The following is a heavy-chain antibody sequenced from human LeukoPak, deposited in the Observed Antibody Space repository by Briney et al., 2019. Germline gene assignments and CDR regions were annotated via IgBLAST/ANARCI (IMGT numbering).Heavy chain of an antibody. D-gene: IGHD5-18*01. CDR3: AREIGPIQLHLWGSAFDY. V-gene: IGHV1-2*02. CDR1: GYTFTGYY. Sequence: ASVKVSCKASGYTFTGYYMHWVRQAPGQGLEWMGWINPNSGGTNYAQKFQGRVTMTRDTSISTAYMELSRLRSDDTAVYYCAREIGPIQLHLWGSAFDYWGQGTPVTVSS. J-gene: IGHJ4*02. CDR2: INPNSGGT.